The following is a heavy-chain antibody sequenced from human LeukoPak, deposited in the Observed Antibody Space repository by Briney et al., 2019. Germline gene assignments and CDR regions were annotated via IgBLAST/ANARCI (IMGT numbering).Heavy chain of an antibody. CDR1: GFTFSSYA. J-gene: IGHJ4*02. CDR2: LYSGGST. Sequence: PGGSLRLSCAASGFTFSSYAMSWVRQAPGKGLEWVSVLYSGGSTYYADSVKGRFTISRDNSKNTLYLQMNSLRAEDTAVYYCARHRGYCSSTSCYPYYFDYWGQGTLVTVSS. V-gene: IGHV3-66*04. CDR3: ARHRGYCSSTSCYPYYFDY. D-gene: IGHD2-2*01.